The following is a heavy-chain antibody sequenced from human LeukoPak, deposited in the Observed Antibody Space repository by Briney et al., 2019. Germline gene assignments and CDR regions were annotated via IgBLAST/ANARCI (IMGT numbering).Heavy chain of an antibody. V-gene: IGHV1-69*04. CDR1: GGTFSSYA. CDR3: ARDRGRAGDDAFGI. D-gene: IGHD3-10*01. Sequence: ASVKVSCKASGGTFSSYAISWVRQAPGQGLEWMGRIIPILGIANYAQKFQGRVTITADKSTSTAYLELSSMSSEDTAVYYCARDRGRAGDDAFGIWGQGTIVTVSS. CDR2: IIPILGIA. J-gene: IGHJ3*02.